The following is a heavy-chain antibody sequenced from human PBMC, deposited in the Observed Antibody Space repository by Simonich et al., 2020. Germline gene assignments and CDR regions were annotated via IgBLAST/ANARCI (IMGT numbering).Heavy chain of an antibody. CDR1: GFTFSCYS. CDR3: ARDAAGDY. V-gene: IGHV3-21*01. J-gene: IGHJ4*02. Sequence: EVQLVESGGGLVKPGGSLRLSCAASGFTFSCYSMNWVRQAPGNGREWVSSINSSSSYIYYADSVKGRFTISRDNAKNSLYLQMNSLRAEDTAVYYCARDAAGDYWGQGTLVTVSS. CDR2: INSSSSYI. D-gene: IGHD6-13*01.